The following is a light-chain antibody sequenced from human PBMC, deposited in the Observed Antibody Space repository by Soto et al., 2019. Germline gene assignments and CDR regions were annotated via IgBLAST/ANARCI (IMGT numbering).Light chain of an antibody. V-gene: IGKV3-11*01. J-gene: IGKJ3*01. CDR2: DAS. CDR1: HSVSSS. Sequence: EIVLTQSPATLSLSPGERVTLSCRTSHSVSSSLSWYQHKPGQSPRLLIYDASIRATAIPSRFSGSGSGTDFSLTISGLEPEDFAVYYCQQRRSWPATFGPGTRVDLK. CDR3: QQRRSWPAT.